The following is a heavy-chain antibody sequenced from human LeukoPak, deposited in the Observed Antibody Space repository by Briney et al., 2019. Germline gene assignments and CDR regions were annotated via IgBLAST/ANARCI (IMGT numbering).Heavy chain of an antibody. CDR2: IYYSGST. J-gene: IGHJ6*03. Sequence: SETLSLTCTVSGGSISSSSYYWGWIRQPPGKGLEWIGSIYYSGSTYYNPSLKSRVTISVDTSKNQFSLKLSSVTAADTAVYYCARQIYLRAAAGSHYYMDVWGKGTTVTISS. V-gene: IGHV4-39*01. CDR1: GGSISSSSYY. CDR3: ARQIYLRAAAGSHYYMDV. D-gene: IGHD6-13*01.